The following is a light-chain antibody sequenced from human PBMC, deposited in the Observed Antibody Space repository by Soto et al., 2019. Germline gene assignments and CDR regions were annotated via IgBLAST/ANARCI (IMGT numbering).Light chain of an antibody. Sequence: EIVLTQSPATLSLSPGERATLTCRASQSVSSYVAWYQQKPGQAPRLLIYDASNRATGIPARFSGSRSGTDFTLTISSLEPEDFAVYFCQQRTNWPLTFGGGTKVEIK. CDR3: QQRTNWPLT. J-gene: IGKJ4*01. V-gene: IGKV3-11*01. CDR1: QSVSSY. CDR2: DAS.